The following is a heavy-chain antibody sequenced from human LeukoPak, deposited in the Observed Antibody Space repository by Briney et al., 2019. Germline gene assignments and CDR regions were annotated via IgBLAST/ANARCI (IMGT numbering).Heavy chain of an antibody. V-gene: IGHV4-59*01. CDR2: VYYSGST. J-gene: IGHJ4*02. D-gene: IGHD5-12*01. CDR1: GGSISSYY. Sequence: KASETLSLTCTVSGGSISSYYWSWIRQPPGKGLEWIGYVYYSGSTNYNPSLKSRVTISVDTSKNQFSLSLSSVTAADTAVYYCARGGGYSGYDFGYWGQGTLVTVSS. CDR3: ARGGGYSGYDFGY.